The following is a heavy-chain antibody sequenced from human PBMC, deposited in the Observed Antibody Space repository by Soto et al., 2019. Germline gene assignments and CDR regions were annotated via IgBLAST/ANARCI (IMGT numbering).Heavy chain of an antibody. D-gene: IGHD2-15*01. Sequence: EVQLLESGGGLVQPGGSLRLSCTASGFTFSDYAMTWVRQAPGKGLEWLSGISGGGTGAYYADSVKGRFTVSRDNSNNTVFLQMDSLRVEDAAFHYGAIDLWWHTHWGQGTLVTVSS. CDR2: ISGGGTGA. J-gene: IGHJ4*02. V-gene: IGHV3-23*01. CDR1: GFTFSDYA. CDR3: AIDLWWHTH.